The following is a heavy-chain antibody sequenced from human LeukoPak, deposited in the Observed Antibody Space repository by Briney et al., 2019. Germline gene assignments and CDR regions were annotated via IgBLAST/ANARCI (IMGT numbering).Heavy chain of an antibody. CDR2: ISDNGGNT. Sequence: GGSLRLSCAASGFTFSDYAMCWVRQSPGKGLEWVSTISDNGGNTHYEDSGKGRFIISRDNSKNTLYLQMNSLRAEDTAVYFCVKDVGVIILDYWGQGTLVTVSS. J-gene: IGHJ4*02. CDR1: GFTFSDYA. D-gene: IGHD3-10*01. V-gene: IGHV3-23*01. CDR3: VKDVGVIILDY.